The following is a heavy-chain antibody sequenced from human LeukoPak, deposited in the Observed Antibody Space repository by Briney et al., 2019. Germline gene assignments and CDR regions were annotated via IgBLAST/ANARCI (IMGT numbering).Heavy chain of an antibody. Sequence: PGGSLRLSCSASGFTFSSYGMHWVRQAPGKGLEWVAFIRYDGSNKYYADSVKGRFTISRDNSKNTLYLQMNSLRAEDTAVYYCAKDLVTYYYDSSGYNDYWGQGTLVTVSS. CDR2: IRYDGSNK. CDR3: AKDLVTYYYDSSGYNDY. J-gene: IGHJ4*02. CDR1: GFTFSSYG. D-gene: IGHD3-22*01. V-gene: IGHV3-30*02.